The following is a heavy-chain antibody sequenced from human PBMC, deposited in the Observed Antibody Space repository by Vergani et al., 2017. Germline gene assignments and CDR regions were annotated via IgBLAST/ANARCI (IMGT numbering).Heavy chain of an antibody. D-gene: IGHD3-10*01. J-gene: IGHJ1*01. CDR1: GFTFSSYE. Sequence: EVQLVESGGGLVQPGGSLRLSCAASGFTFSSYEMNCVRQAPGKGLEWVSYISSSGSTIYYADSVEGRFTISRDNSKITLYLQMNSLRAEDTAVYYCARGDKLLWFGELYMGKAEYFQHWGQGTLVTVSS. V-gene: IGHV3-48*03. CDR2: ISSSGSTI. CDR3: ARGDKLLWFGELYMGKAEYFQH.